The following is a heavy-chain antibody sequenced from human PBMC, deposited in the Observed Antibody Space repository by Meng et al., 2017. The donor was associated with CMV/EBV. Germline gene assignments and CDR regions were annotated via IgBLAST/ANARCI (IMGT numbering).Heavy chain of an antibody. Sequence: GESLKISCAASGFTFSSYWMSWVRQAPGKGLEWVANIKQEGIEKYYVDSVKGRFTISSDNAKNSLYLQMNRLRAEDTAVYYCASDQPSAYDSSGYYHYWGQGTLVTVSS. CDR1: GFTFSSYW. V-gene: IGHV3-7*01. D-gene: IGHD3-22*01. CDR3: ASDQPSAYDSSGYYHY. CDR2: IKQEGIEK. J-gene: IGHJ4*02.